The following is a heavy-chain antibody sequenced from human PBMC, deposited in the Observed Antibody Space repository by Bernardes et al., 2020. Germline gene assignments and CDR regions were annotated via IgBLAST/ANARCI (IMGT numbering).Heavy chain of an antibody. CDR1: GFTFSSYW. CDR3: ARLGREYCSGGSCYSDWYFDL. V-gene: IGHV3-74*01. CDR2: INSDGSST. D-gene: IGHD2-15*01. Sequence: GWSLRLSCAASGFTFSSYWMHWVRQAPGKGLVWVSRINSDGSSTSYADSVKGRFTISRDNAKNTLYLQMNSLRAEDTAVYYCARLGREYCSGGSCYSDWYFDLWGRGTLVTVSS. J-gene: IGHJ2*01.